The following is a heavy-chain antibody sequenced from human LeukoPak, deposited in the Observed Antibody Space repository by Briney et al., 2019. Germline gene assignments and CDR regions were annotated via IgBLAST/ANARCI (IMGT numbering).Heavy chain of an antibody. CDR3: ARPRIAAAHDAFDI. V-gene: IGHV4-59*08. CDR1: GGSISSYY. CDR2: IHYSGST. J-gene: IGHJ3*02. Sequence: SETLSLTCTVSGGSISSYYWSWIRQPPGKGLEWIGYIHYSGSTSYNPSLKSRVTISVDTSKNQFSLKLSSVTAADTAVYYCARPRIAAAHDAFDIWGQGTMVTVSS. D-gene: IGHD6-13*01.